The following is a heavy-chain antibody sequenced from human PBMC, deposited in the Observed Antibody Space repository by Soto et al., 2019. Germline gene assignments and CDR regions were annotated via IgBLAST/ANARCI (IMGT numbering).Heavy chain of an antibody. CDR3: ASNIGAGAFDI. D-gene: IGHD3-10*01. V-gene: IGHV3-66*02. Sequence: GGSLRLSCAASGFTVSSNYMSWVRQAPGKGLEWVSVIYSGGSTYYADSVKGRFTISRDNSKNTLYLQMNSLRAEDTSVYYGASNIGAGAFDIWGQGTMVTVSS. CDR2: IYSGGST. CDR1: GFTVSSNY. J-gene: IGHJ3*02.